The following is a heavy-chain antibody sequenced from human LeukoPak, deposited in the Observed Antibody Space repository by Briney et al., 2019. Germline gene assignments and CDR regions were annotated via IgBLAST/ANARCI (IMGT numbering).Heavy chain of an antibody. CDR3: ARSYGSGSSNWFDP. V-gene: IGHV4-59*01. D-gene: IGHD3-10*01. CDR2: ISYSGST. Sequence: PSETLSLTCTVSGGSISSYHWSWIRQPPGKGLEWIGYISYSGSTNYNPSLKSRVTISVDTSKNQFSLKLRSVTAADTAVYYCARSYGSGSSNWFDPWGQGTLVSVSS. CDR1: GGSISSYH. J-gene: IGHJ5*02.